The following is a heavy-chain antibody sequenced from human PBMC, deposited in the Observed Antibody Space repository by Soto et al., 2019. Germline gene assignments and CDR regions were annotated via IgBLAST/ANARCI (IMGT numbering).Heavy chain of an antibody. CDR3: AGSTEWRLDY. V-gene: IGHV4-4*02. D-gene: IGHD3-3*01. CDR2: IDHSGST. J-gene: IGHJ4*02. CDR1: GDSITTNW. Sequence: QVQLQESGPGLVKPSGTLSLTCTVSGDSITTNWWSWVRQPPGKGLEWIGEIDHSGSTNYNPSLKXXAXLXXDKSKNQFSLNLISLTTADTAVYYCAGSTEWRLDYWGQGTLVSVSS.